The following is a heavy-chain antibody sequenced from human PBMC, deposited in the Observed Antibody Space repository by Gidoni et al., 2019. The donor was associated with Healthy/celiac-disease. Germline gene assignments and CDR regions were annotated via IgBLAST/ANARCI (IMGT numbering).Heavy chain of an antibody. CDR1: GFTFSSYA. CDR2: ISYDGSNK. V-gene: IGHV3-30-3*01. CDR3: ARGDYYDSSGPFDY. Sequence: QVQLVESGGGVVQPGRSLRLSCAASGFTFSSYAMHWVRQAPGKGLELVAVISYDGSNKYYADSVKGRFTISRDNSKNTLYLQMNSLRAEDTAVYYCARGDYYDSSGPFDYWGQGTLVTVSS. J-gene: IGHJ4*02. D-gene: IGHD3-22*01.